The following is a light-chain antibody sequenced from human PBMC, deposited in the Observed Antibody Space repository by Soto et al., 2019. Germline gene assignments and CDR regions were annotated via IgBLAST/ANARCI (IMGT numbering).Light chain of an antibody. CDR3: QQYDSLPYT. V-gene: IGKV1-33*01. J-gene: IGKJ2*01. Sequence: EIQMTQSPSSLSASLGDRVTITCQASQDINDYSNWYQQKPGKAPRLLIYGASFLEVGVPSRFSGSGSGTNFTLTISSLQPEDVATYYCQQYDSLPYTFRQATRLEIK. CDR1: QDINDY. CDR2: GAS.